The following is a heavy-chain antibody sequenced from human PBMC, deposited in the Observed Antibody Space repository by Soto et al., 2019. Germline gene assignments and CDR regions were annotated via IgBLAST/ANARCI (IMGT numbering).Heavy chain of an antibody. V-gene: IGHV3-30-3*01. CDR3: ASDTLPDCGGDCSYALYI. Sequence: QVQMVESGGGVVQPGRSLRLSCAASGFTFSRYAMQWVRQAPGQGLEWVAFISYDGSNKYYANTVKGRFTISRDNYKNTLYLQMNSLRTEDTAVYYCASDTLPDCGGDCSYALYIWGQGTMVTVST. D-gene: IGHD2-21*02. CDR2: ISYDGSNK. CDR1: GFTFSRYA. J-gene: IGHJ3*02.